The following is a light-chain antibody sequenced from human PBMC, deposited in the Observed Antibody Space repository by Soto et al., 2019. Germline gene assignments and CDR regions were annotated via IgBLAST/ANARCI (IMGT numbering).Light chain of an antibody. CDR3: QHYVSPPIT. CDR1: QSVMSNY. CDR2: GAS. J-gene: IGKJ5*01. Sequence: IVLMPAPGNLALSPGERDTLSCRGSQSVMSNYLAWYPQKPGQAPRLLVYGASSRATGISYRFSGSGSGTDFTHTISRLEPEDFAVYYCQHYVSPPITVGQETRLE. V-gene: IGKV3-20*01.